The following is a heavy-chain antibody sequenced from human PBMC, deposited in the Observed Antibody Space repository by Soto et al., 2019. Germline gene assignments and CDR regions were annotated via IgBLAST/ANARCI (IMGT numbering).Heavy chain of an antibody. V-gene: IGHV4-30-4*01. CDR1: GGSISSGDYY. CDR3: ARGRILSIAAAGYYFDY. Sequence: SETLSLTCTVSGGSISSGDYYWSWIRQPPGKGLEWIGYIYYSGSTYYNPSLKSRVTISVDTSKNQFSLKLSSVTAADTAVYYCARGRILSIAAAGYYFDYWGQGTLVTVSS. CDR2: IYYSGST. J-gene: IGHJ4*02. D-gene: IGHD6-13*01.